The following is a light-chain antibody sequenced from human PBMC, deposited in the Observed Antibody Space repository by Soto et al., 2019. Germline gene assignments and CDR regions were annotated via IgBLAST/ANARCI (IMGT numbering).Light chain of an antibody. Sequence: EIVMTQSPATLSVSPGERATLFCRASQSISNNLAWYQQKAGQAPRLLIYGTSTRATGIPARFSGSGSGTEFTLTISSLQSEDFAVYYCQQYNNWPPLTFGGGTKVEI. CDR2: GTS. V-gene: IGKV3-15*01. CDR3: QQYNNWPPLT. J-gene: IGKJ4*01. CDR1: QSISNN.